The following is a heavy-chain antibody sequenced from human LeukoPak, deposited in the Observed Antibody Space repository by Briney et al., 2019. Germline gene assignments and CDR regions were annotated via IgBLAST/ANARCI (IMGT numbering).Heavy chain of an antibody. Sequence: GGSLRLSCAASGYTFSSYDMHWIRQTMGGGLEWVSAIGTSGDTYYPDSVKGRFTISRENARNSLYLQMNSLRAEDTAVYYCAIPPLSGSGSSRPLAGMDVWGQGTTVTVSS. V-gene: IGHV3-13*01. CDR3: AIPPLSGSGSSRPLAGMDV. CDR1: GYTFSSYD. CDR2: IGTSGDT. J-gene: IGHJ6*02. D-gene: IGHD3-10*01.